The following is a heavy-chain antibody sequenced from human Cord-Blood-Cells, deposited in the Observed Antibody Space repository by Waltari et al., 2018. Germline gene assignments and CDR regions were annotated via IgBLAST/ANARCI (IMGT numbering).Heavy chain of an antibody. CDR3: ARAGYSSSYYYYGMDV. CDR2: IYYSGST. J-gene: IGHJ6*02. Sequence: QLQLQESGPGLVQPSETLSLTCPVSGGSISSRSYSWGWIRQPTGKGLEWIGSIYYSGSTYYNPSLKSRVTISVDTSKNQFSLKLSSVTAADTAVYYCARAGYSSSYYYYGMDVWGQGTTVTVSS. CDR1: GGSISSRSYS. D-gene: IGHD6-13*01. V-gene: IGHV4-39*01.